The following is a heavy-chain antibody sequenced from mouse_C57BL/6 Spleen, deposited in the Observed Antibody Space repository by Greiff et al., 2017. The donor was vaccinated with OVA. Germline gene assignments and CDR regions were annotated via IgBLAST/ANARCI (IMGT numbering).Heavy chain of an antibody. D-gene: IGHD2-3*01. CDR1: GYTFTSYW. Sequence: QVQLQQPGAELVKPGASVKLSCKASGYTFTSYWMQWVKQRPGQGLEWIGEIDPSDSYTNYNQKFKGKATLTVDTSSSTAYMQLSSLASEDSAVYYCARAGDGYYWGQGTTLTVSS. J-gene: IGHJ2*01. V-gene: IGHV1-50*01. CDR2: IDPSDSYT. CDR3: ARAGDGYY.